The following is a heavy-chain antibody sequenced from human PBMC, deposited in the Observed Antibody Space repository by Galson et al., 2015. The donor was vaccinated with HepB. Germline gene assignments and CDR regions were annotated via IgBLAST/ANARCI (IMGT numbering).Heavy chain of an antibody. Sequence: SVKVSCKASGYTLSTYAMNWVRQAPGQGLEWMGWITTDTGIPTYAQGFTGRFVFSLDTSVSTAYLQISGLTAEDTAIYYCARGEYSDPSGYFLPYWYFDIWGRGTRGTVSS. CDR2: ITTDTGIP. CDR1: GYTLSTYA. J-gene: IGHJ2*01. V-gene: IGHV7-4-1*02. CDR3: ARGEYSDPSGYFLPYWYFDI. D-gene: IGHD3-22*01.